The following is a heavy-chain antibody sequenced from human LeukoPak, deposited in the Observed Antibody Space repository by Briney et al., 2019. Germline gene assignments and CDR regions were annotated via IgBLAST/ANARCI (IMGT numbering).Heavy chain of an antibody. CDR2: ITNDGSST. Sequence: GGSLRLSCAASGLTFSSHWMHWVRHAPGKGLVWVSRITNDGSSTTYADSVKGRFTISRDNAKNMLYLQMNSLRAEDTALYYCAKDRVGAPNDAFDIWGQGTMVTVSS. V-gene: IGHV3-74*01. CDR3: AKDRVGAPNDAFDI. D-gene: IGHD1-26*01. J-gene: IGHJ3*02. CDR1: GLTFSSHW.